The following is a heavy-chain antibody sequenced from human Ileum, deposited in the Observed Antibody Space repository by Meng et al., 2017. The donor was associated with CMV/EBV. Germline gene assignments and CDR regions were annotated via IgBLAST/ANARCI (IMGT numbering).Heavy chain of an antibody. J-gene: IGHJ4*02. D-gene: IGHD2-15*01. CDR1: GASISRYH. CDR2: IYPSGSS. Sequence: LQHAGQGLVNPSETLSLRCGVSGASISRYHWGWIRQPAGKGLEWIGRIYPSGSSSYNPSLKSRVTMSVDKSKNQVSLKLTSVTAADTAVYYCARDVRLVGHFDYWGQGTLVTVSS. CDR3: ARDVRLVGHFDY. V-gene: IGHV4-4*07.